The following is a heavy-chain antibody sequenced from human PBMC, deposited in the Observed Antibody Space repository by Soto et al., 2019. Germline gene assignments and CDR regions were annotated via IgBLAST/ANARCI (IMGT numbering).Heavy chain of an antibody. CDR3: ARTPQDYDFWSGYYDYYFDY. Sequence: GGSLRLSCAASGFTFSSYAMHWVRQAPGKGLEWVAVISYDGSEKYYVDSVKGRFTISRDNARNSLYLQMNSLRAEDTAVYYCARTPQDYDFWSGYYDYYFDYWGQGTLVTVSS. V-gene: IGHV3-30*04. D-gene: IGHD3-3*01. CDR1: GFTFSSYA. J-gene: IGHJ4*02. CDR2: ISYDGSEK.